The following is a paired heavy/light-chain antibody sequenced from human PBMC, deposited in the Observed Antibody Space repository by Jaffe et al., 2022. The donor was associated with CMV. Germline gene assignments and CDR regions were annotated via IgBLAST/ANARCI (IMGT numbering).Heavy chain of an antibody. D-gene: IGHD3-3*01. J-gene: IGHJ4*02. V-gene: IGHV1-18*01. CDR2: ISAYNGNT. Sequence: QVQLVQSGAEVKKPGASVKVSCKASGYTFTSYGISWVRQAPGQGLEWMGWISAYNGNTNYAQKLQGRVTMTTDTSTSTAYMELRSLRSDDTAVYYCARDFCLAVPGTYYDFCVPDYWGQGTLVTVSS. CDR3: ARDFCLAVPGTYYDFCVPDY. CDR1: GYTFTSYG.
Light chain of an antibody. Sequence: DIQMTQSPSTLSASVGDRVTITCRASQSISSWLAWYQQKPGKAPKLLIYKASSLESGVPSRFSGSGSGTEFTLTISSLQPDDFATYYCQQYNSYPFTFGPGTKVDIK. V-gene: IGKV1-5*03. CDR3: QQYNSYPFT. J-gene: IGKJ3*01. CDR1: QSISSW. CDR2: KAS.